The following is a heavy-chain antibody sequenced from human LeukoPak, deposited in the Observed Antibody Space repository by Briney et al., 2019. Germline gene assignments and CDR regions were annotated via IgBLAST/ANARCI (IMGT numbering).Heavy chain of an antibody. CDR3: ARISDYYDSSGYSTALDY. D-gene: IGHD3-22*01. J-gene: IGHJ4*02. V-gene: IGHV4-59*01. CDR1: GGSISSYY. Sequence: PSETLSLTCTVSGGSISSYYWSWIRQPPGKGLEWIGYIYYSGSTNYNPSLKSRVTISVDTSKNQFSLKLSSVTAADTAVYYCARISDYYDSSGYSTALDYWGQGTLVTVSS. CDR2: IYYSGST.